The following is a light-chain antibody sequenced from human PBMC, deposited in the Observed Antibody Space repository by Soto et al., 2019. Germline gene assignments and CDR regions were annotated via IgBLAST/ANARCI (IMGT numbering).Light chain of an antibody. V-gene: IGKV3-20*01. CDR1: QSVSSSY. J-gene: IGKJ3*01. CDR3: QQYGSSPPT. Sequence: EIVLTLSPGTLSLSPGERATLSCRASQSVSSSYLAWYQQTPGQAPRLLIYGASSRATGIPDRFSGSGSGTDFTLTISRLEPEDFAVYYCQQYGSSPPTFGPGTKVDIK. CDR2: GAS.